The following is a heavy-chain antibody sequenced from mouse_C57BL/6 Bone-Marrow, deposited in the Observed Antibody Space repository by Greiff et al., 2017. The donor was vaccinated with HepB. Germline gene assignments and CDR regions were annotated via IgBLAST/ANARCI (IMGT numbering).Heavy chain of an antibody. D-gene: IGHD3-2*02. V-gene: IGHV1-53*01. CDR2: INPSNGGT. Sequence: QVQLQQPGTELVKPGASVKLSCKASGYTFTSYWMHWVKQRPGQGLEWIGNINPSNGGTNYNEKFKSKATLTVDKSSSTAYMQLSSLTSEDSAVYYCARGEIRQLRSAWFAYWGQGTLVTVSA. CDR3: ARGEIRQLRSAWFAY. J-gene: IGHJ3*01. CDR1: GYTFTSYW.